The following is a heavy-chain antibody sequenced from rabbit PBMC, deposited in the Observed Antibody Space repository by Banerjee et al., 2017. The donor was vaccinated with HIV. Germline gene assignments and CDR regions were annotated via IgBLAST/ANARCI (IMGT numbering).Heavy chain of an antibody. CDR1: GFSFSSSYY. CDR3: ATAYTTSTYDWDL. CDR2: IYAGSSGST. Sequence: QEQLEESGGDLVKPEGSLTLTCTASGFSFSSSYYMCWVRQAPGKGLEWIACIYAGSSGSTYYARWAKGRFTISKTSSTTVTLQMTSLTAADTATYFCATAYTTSTYDWDLWGPGTLVTVS. V-gene: IGHV1S45*01. D-gene: IGHD1-1*01. J-gene: IGHJ4*01.